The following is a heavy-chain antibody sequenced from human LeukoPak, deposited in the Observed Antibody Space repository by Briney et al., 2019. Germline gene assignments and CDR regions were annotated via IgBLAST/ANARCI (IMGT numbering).Heavy chain of an antibody. V-gene: IGHV3-30-3*01. CDR3: AKGGYGDLGFDP. CDR1: GFTFSSYA. Sequence: GGSLRLSCAASGFTFSSYAMHWVRQAPGKGLEWVALISYDGSNKYYADSVKGRFTISRDNSKNTLYLQMNSLRAEDTAVYYCAKGGYGDLGFDPWGQGTLVTVSS. J-gene: IGHJ5*02. CDR2: ISYDGSNK. D-gene: IGHD3-10*01.